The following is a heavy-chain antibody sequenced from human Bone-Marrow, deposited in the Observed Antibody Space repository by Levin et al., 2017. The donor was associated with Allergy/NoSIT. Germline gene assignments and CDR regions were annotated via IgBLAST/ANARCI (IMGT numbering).Heavy chain of an antibody. Sequence: QGPEWVSVIYSGGSTYYADSVKGRFTISRDNSKNTLYLQMNSLRAEDTAVYYCARGWFGELLSHWGQGTLVTVSS. D-gene: IGHD3-10*01. V-gene: IGHV3-53*01. J-gene: IGHJ4*02. CDR2: IYSGGST. CDR3: ARGWFGELLSH.